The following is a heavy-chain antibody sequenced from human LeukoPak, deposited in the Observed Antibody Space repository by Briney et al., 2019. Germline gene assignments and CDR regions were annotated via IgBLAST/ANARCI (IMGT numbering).Heavy chain of an antibody. CDR3: ARGWYRESFDY. D-gene: IGHD6-13*01. J-gene: IGHJ4*02. CDR1: GGSISSYY. Sequence: SETLSLTCTVSGGSISSYYWSWIRQPPGKGLEWIGYIYYSGSTNYNPSLKSRVTISVDTSKNQFSLKLSSVTAADTVVYYCARGWYRESFDYWGQGTLVTVSS. V-gene: IGHV4-59*01. CDR2: IYYSGST.